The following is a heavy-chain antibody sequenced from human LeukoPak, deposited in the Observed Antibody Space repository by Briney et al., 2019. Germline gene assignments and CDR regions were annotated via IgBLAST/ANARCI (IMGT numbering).Heavy chain of an antibody. J-gene: IGHJ4*02. CDR2: INAGNGNT. CDR1: GYTFTSYA. CDR3: ARVSGLRPFDY. V-gene: IGHV1-3*01. D-gene: IGHD3-16*01. Sequence: ASVTVSCKASGYTFTSYAMHWVRQAPGQRLEWMGWINAGNGNTKYSQKFQGRVTITRDTSASTAYMELSSLRSEDTAVYYCARVSGLRPFDYWGQGTLVTVSS.